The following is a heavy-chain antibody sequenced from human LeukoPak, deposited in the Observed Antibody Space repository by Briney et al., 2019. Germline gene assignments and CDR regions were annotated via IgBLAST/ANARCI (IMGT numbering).Heavy chain of an antibody. D-gene: IGHD1-26*01. CDR3: ARARSGYYFDY. Sequence: PGGSLRLSCAASGFTFSSYGMSWVRQAPGKGLEWVSYISSSSTTVFYADSVKGRFTISRDNAKNSPYLQMNTLRDEDTAVYYCARARSGYYFDYWGQGPLVTVSS. CDR1: GFTFSSYG. J-gene: IGHJ4*02. CDR2: ISSSSTTV. V-gene: IGHV3-48*02.